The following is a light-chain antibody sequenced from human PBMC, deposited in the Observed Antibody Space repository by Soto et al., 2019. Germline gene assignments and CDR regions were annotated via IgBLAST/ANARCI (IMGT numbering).Light chain of an antibody. V-gene: IGKV3-20*01. J-gene: IGKJ1*01. CDR2: GAS. Sequence: EIVLTQSPDTLSLSPGKRATLSCRASQSVGSNYLAWYQQKPGQAPRLLIYGASSRATGIPDRFSGSGSGTDFTLNIARLDPEDFAVYYCQQYASPPRTFGQGTKVEIK. CDR1: QSVGSNY. CDR3: QQYASPPRT.